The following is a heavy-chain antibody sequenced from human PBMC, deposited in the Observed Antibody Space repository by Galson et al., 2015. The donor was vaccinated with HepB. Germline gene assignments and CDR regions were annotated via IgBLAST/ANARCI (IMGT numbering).Heavy chain of an antibody. J-gene: IGHJ2*01. V-gene: IGHV3-23*01. Sequence: SLRLSCAASGFTFSSYAMSWVRQAPGKGLEWVSTISASGGSTYYADSVKGRFTISRDNSKNTLYLQMNSLRAEDTTVYYCARKVVVTATPNKNWYFDLWGRGTLVTVSS. CDR3: ARKVVVTATPNKNWYFDL. CDR1: GFTFSSYA. CDR2: ISASGGST. D-gene: IGHD2-21*02.